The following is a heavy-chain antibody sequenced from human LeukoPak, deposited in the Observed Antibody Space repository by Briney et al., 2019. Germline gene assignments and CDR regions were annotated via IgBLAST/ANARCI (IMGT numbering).Heavy chain of an antibody. D-gene: IGHD3-22*01. CDR1: GGSISSSSYY. CDR3: ARPLYYYDSSGYLY. CDR2: IYYSGNT. Sequence: PSETLSLTCTVSGGSISSSSYYWGWIRQPPGKGLEWIGSIYYSGNTYYNPSLKSRVTISVDTSKNQFSLKLSSVTAADTAVYYCARPLYYYDSSGYLYWGQGTLVTVSS. J-gene: IGHJ4*02. V-gene: IGHV4-39*01.